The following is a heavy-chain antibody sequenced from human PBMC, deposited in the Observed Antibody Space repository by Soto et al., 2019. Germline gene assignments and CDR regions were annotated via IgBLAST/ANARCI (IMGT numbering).Heavy chain of an antibody. J-gene: IGHJ6*03. Sequence: ASVKVSCKASGYTFTSYDINWVRQATGQGLEWMGWMNPNSGNTGYAQKFQGRVTMTRNTSISTAYMELSSLRSEDTAVYYFARCLNYDFWSGYSYYYYYMDVWGKGTTVTVSS. CDR2: MNPNSGNT. CDR3: ARCLNYDFWSGYSYYYYYMDV. V-gene: IGHV1-8*01. D-gene: IGHD3-3*01. CDR1: GYTFTSYD.